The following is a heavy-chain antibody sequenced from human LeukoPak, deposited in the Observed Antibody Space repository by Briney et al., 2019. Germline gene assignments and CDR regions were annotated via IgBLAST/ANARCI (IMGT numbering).Heavy chain of an antibody. CDR3: ARQTRNYDFLVPFDP. J-gene: IGHJ5*02. CDR2: ISYSGST. D-gene: IGHD3-3*01. V-gene: IGHV4-59*08. Sequence: SETLSLTCTVSGGSISSYYWSWIRQPPGKGLEWIGYISYSGSTNYNPSLKSRVTISVDTSKNQFPLRLNSVTAADTAVYYCARQTRNYDFLVPFDPWGQGTLVTVSS. CDR1: GGSISSYY.